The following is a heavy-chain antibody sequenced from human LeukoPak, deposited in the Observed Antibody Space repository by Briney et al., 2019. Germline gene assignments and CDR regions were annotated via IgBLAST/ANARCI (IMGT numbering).Heavy chain of an antibody. D-gene: IGHD3-10*01. CDR1: GGSISSGSYY. CDR3: ARADYGSGNNRFDP. CDR2: IYYSGST. Sequence: SETLSLTCTVSGGSISSGSYYWSWIRQPPGKGLEWIGYIYYSGSTNYNPSLKSRVTISVDTSKNQFSLKLSSVTAADTAVYYCARADYGSGNNRFDPWGQGTLVTVSS. V-gene: IGHV4-61*01. J-gene: IGHJ5*02.